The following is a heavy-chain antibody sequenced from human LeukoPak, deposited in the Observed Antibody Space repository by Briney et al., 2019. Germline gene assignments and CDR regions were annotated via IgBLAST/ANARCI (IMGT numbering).Heavy chain of an antibody. J-gene: IGHJ4*02. CDR1: GFTFSSYA. V-gene: IGHV3-23*01. D-gene: IGHD6-19*01. Sequence: PGGSLRLPCAASGFTFSSYAMSWVRQAPGEGLEWGSAISGSGGSTYYADSVKGRFTISRDNSKNTLYLQMNSLRAEDTAVYYCAKDGRHSSGWYNCWGQGTLVTVSS. CDR3: AKDGRHSSGWYNC. CDR2: ISGSGGST.